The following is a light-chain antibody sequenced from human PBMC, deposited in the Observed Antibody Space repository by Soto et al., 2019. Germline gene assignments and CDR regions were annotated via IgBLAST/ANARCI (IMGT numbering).Light chain of an antibody. V-gene: IGLV2-14*01. CDR3: SSYTSSSTCL. CDR1: SSDVGGYNY. Sequence: QSVLTQPASVSGSPGQSITISCTGTSSDVGGYNYVSWYQQHPGKAPKLMIYEVSNRPSGVSNRFSGSKSGNTASLTISGLQAEDEADYYCSSYTSSSTCLFGTGTKVTLL. CDR2: EVS. J-gene: IGLJ1*01.